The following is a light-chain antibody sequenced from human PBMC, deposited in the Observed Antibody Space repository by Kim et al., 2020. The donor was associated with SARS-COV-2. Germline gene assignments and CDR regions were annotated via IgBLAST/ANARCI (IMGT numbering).Light chain of an antibody. CDR1: SSDVGGYNY. CDR2: EVT. Sequence: GQSVNISCTGTSSDVGGYNYVSWYQQHPGKAPKLVIYEVTKRPSGVPDRFSGSKSDNTASLTVSGLQAEDEADYYCSSYAGSNNLVFGTGTKVTVL. V-gene: IGLV2-8*01. CDR3: SSYAGSNNLV. J-gene: IGLJ1*01.